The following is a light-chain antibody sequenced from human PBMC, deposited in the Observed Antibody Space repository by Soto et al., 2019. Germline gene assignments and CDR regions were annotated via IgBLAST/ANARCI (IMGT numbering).Light chain of an antibody. CDR2: EVS. CDR1: SSDVGAYNY. V-gene: IGLV2-8*01. Sequence: QSALTQPPSASGSPGQSVTISCTGTSSDVGAYNYVSWYQQHPNKAPKLMIYEVSKRPSGVPGRFSGSKSGNTASLTVSGLQAEDEADYYCSSYAGSNNSRVFGGGTKVTVL. CDR3: SSYAGSNNSRV. J-gene: IGLJ2*01.